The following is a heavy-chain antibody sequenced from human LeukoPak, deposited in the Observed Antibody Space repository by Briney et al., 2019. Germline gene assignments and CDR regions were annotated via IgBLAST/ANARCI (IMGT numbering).Heavy chain of an antibody. CDR2: IYPGDSDT. CDR1: GSSFTSYW. CDR3: ARLGRGRFLEWLRFRYYFDY. J-gene: IGHJ4*02. Sequence: GESLKISCKGSGSSFTSYWIGWVRQMPGKGLEWMGIIYPGDSDTRYSPSFQGQVTISADKSISTAYLQWSSLKASDTAMYYCARLGRGRFLEWLRFRYYFDYWGQGTLVTVSS. D-gene: IGHD3-3*01. V-gene: IGHV5-51*01.